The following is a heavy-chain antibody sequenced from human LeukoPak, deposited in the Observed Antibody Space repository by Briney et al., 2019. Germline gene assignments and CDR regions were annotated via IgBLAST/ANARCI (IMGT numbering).Heavy chain of an antibody. V-gene: IGHV4-31*03. CDR1: GGSISSGGYY. CDR2: IYHSGST. Sequence: SETLSLTCTVSGGSISSGGYYWSWIRQHPGKGLEWIGYIYHSGSTYYNPSLKSRVTISVDTSKNQFSLKLSSVTAADTAVYYCARDKYSSSGLDYWGQGTLVTVSS. J-gene: IGHJ4*02. CDR3: ARDKYSSSGLDY. D-gene: IGHD6-6*01.